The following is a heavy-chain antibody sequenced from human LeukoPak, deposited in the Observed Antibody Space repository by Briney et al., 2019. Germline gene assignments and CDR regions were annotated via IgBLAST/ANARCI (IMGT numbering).Heavy chain of an antibody. V-gene: IGHV3-48*02. J-gene: IGHJ3*02. CDR2: ISSSSSTI. CDR1: GFTFSSYS. D-gene: IGHD6-19*01. Sequence: PGGSLRLSCAASGFTFSSYSMNWVRQAPGKGLEWVSYISSSSSTIYYAASVKGRFTISRDNAENSLHLQMNSLRDEDTAVYFCARVGRAVAGDDAFDIWGQGTMVTVSS. CDR3: ARVGRAVAGDDAFDI.